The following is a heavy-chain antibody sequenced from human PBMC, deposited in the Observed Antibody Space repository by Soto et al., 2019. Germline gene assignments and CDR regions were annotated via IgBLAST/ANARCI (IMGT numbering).Heavy chain of an antibody. J-gene: IGHJ6*02. CDR1: GFTFDDYG. V-gene: IGHV3-20*04. D-gene: IGHD4-17*01. Sequence: GGSLRLSCAASGFTFDDYGMSWVRQAPGKGVGWVSGINWHGGSTGYADGVKGRFTISRHNATNSLYLHMNSLTAEDTALYYCARNCPSYGDRSYYYYGMDAWGQGTTVTVSS. CDR2: INWHGGST. CDR3: ARNCPSYGDRSYYYYGMDA.